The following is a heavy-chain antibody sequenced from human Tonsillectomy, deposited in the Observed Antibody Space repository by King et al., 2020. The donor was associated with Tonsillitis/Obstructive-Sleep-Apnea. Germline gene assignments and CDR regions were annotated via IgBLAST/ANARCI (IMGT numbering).Heavy chain of an antibody. Sequence: VQLQESGPGLVKPSQTLSLTCTVSGGSISSGGYYWSWIRQHPGKGLGWIGYIYYSGSTYYNPSLKSRVTISVDTCKNQFSLKLSSVTAADTAVYYCAGVPEDIVVVPAAEGGRYYYYYYMDVWGKGTTVTVSS. CDR2: IYYSGST. J-gene: IGHJ6*03. CDR3: AGVPEDIVVVPAAEGGRYYYYYYMDV. CDR1: GGSISSGGYY. V-gene: IGHV4-31*03. D-gene: IGHD2-2*01.